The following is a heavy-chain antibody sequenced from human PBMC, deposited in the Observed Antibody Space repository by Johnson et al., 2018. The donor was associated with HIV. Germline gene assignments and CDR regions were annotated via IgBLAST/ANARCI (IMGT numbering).Heavy chain of an antibody. CDR1: GFTFSSYG. CDR3: AREGMWGLLRGAFDI. Sequence: QVQLVESGGGVVQPGRSLRLSCAASGFTFSSYGMHWVRQAPGKGLEWVAVIWYDGSNNYYADSVKGRFTISRDNSKNTLYLQMNSMRAEDTAVYYCAREGMWGLLRGAFDIWGHGTMVTVSS. CDR2: IWYDGSNN. V-gene: IGHV3-33*01. J-gene: IGHJ3*02. D-gene: IGHD1-26*01.